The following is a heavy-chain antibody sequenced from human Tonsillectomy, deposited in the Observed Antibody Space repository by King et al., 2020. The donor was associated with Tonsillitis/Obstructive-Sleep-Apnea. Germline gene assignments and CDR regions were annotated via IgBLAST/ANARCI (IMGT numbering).Heavy chain of an antibody. CDR1: GYTFISYG. D-gene: IGHD1-26*01. V-gene: IGHV1-18*01. CDR2: ISGYNGDT. CDR3: ARVSAFAWELLPVDP. Sequence: LQLVQSGAEVKKPGASVTVSCKASGYTFISYGIIWVRQAPGQGLEWMGWISGYNGDTNCAQTLQGRVTMTTDTSTSTAYMEMRSLRSDDTAVYYCARVSAFAWELLPVDPWGQGTLVTVSS. J-gene: IGHJ5*02.